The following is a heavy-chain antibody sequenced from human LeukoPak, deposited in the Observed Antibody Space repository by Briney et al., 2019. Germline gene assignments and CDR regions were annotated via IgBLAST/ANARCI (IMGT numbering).Heavy chain of an antibody. J-gene: IGHJ4*02. CDR1: GFTFSRYW. CDR3: VKVTAAVDS. V-gene: IGHV3-74*01. Sequence: GGSLRLSCAASGFTFSRYWMHWVRQAPGKGLVWVSRINSDGRITDYADSVKGRFTISRDNAKNTLYLQMSSLRDEDTGVYYCVKVTAAVDSWGQGTLVTVSS. D-gene: IGHD2-2*01. CDR2: INSDGRIT.